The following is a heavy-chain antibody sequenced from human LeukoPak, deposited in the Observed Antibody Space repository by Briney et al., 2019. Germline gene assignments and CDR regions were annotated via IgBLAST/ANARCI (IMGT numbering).Heavy chain of an antibody. D-gene: IGHD5-18*01. CDR1: GGSISSYF. J-gene: IGHJ6*03. V-gene: IGHV4-59*12. CDR2: MHHSGSA. Sequence: SETLSLTCTVSGGSISSYFWSWVRQSPGKGLEWIGFMHHSGSANSNPSLKSRVTISMDTSKNQFSLKLSSVTAADTAVYYCARVGYSYGDPGYYYYYMNVWGKGTTVTISS. CDR3: ARVGYSYGDPGYYYYYMNV.